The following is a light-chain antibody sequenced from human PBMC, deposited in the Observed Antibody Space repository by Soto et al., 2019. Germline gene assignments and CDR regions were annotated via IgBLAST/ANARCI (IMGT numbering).Light chain of an antibody. V-gene: IGLV2-14*01. CDR3: SAYTSIKEV. J-gene: IGLJ2*01. CDR1: SSDVGGYKY. Sequence: QSALTQPASVSGSPGQSITISCTGTSSDVGGYKYVSWHQQHPGKAPKLMIYEVSNRPSGVSTRFSASRSGNTASLTISGLQAEDEADYYCSAYTSIKEVFGGGTKVTVL. CDR2: EVS.